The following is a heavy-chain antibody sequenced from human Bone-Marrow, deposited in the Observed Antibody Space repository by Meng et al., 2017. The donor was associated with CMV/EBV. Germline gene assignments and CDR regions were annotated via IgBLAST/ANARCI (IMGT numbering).Heavy chain of an antibody. Sequence: GESLKISCAASGFTFSSYGMHWVRQAPGKGLEWVAFIRYDGSNQGYADSVGGRFTISRDNSKNTVYLEMNSLRDDDTAVYYCAKDPSFYYYDSSGYLDYWGQGTLVTVSS. CDR2: IRYDGSNQ. D-gene: IGHD3-22*01. V-gene: IGHV3-30*02. CDR1: GFTFSSYG. CDR3: AKDPSFYYYDSSGYLDY. J-gene: IGHJ4*02.